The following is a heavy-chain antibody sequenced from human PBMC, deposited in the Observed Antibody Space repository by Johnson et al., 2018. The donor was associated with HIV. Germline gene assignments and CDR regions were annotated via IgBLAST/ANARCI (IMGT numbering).Heavy chain of an antibody. Sequence: VQLVESGGGVVRPGGSLRLSCAASGFTFDDYGMSWVRQAPGKGLEWVSGINWNGGSTGYADSVKGRFTISRDNAKNSLYLQMNSLRAEDTALYYCVKASGNGYYVDAFDIWGQGTRVTVSS. CDR2: INWNGGST. D-gene: IGHD3-3*01. V-gene: IGHV3-20*04. CDR1: GFTFDDYG. CDR3: VKASGNGYYVDAFDI. J-gene: IGHJ3*02.